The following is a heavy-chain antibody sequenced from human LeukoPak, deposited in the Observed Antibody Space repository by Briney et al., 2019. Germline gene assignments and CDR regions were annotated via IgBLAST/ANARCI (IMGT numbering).Heavy chain of an antibody. V-gene: IGHV1-69*13. CDR1: GGTFSSYA. D-gene: IGHD1-26*01. CDR2: IITIFGTA. Sequence: LWASVKVSCKASGGTFSSYAISWVRQAPGQGLEWMGGIITIFGTANYAQKFQGRVTITADESTSTAYMELSSLRSEDTAVYYCASGPGTPKGIDYWGQGTLVTVSS. CDR3: ASGPGTPKGIDY. J-gene: IGHJ4*02.